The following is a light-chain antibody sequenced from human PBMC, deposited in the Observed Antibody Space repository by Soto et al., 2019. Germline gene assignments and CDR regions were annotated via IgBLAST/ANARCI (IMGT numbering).Light chain of an antibody. CDR1: SSDVGGYNY. CDR3: CSYAGSYTFV. J-gene: IGLJ2*01. V-gene: IGLV2-11*01. CDR2: DVS. Sequence: SALTQPRSVSGSPGQSVTLSCTGTSSDVGGYNYVSWYQQHPGKAPKLMIYDVSKRPSGVPDRFSGSKSGNTASLTISGLQAEDEADYYCCSYAGSYTFVFGGGTKLTVL.